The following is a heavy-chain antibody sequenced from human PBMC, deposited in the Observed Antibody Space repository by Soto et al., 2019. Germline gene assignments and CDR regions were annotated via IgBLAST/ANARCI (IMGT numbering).Heavy chain of an antibody. CDR2: MSHSGGT. D-gene: IGHD1-1*01. Sequence: QVQLQQWGAGLLKPSETLSLTCAVFGGSVNSGNYYWSWIRQPPGKGLEWIGKMSHSGGTHFNPSLKRRVTISVDTAKNQFSLKRSSVTAADTALYYCARVERGTATTVVDAFDIWGPGTMVTVSS. CDR1: GGSVNSGNYY. V-gene: IGHV4-34*01. CDR3: ARVERGTATTVVDAFDI. J-gene: IGHJ3*02.